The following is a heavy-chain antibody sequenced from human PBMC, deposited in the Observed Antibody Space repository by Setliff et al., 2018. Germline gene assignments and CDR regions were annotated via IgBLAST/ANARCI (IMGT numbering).Heavy chain of an antibody. D-gene: IGHD3-10*01. CDR3: ARHEFVGGYYGSVTYRHFDY. CDR1: GGSITSGRYY. CDR2: IHYSENT. Sequence: SETLSLTCTVSGGSITSGRYYWGWIRQPPGQGLEWIASIHYSENTYYNPSLKTRVTISVDTSKNQFSLQVTSVTATDTAVYYCARHEFVGGYYGSVTYRHFDYWGQGISVTVSS. V-gene: IGHV4-39*01. J-gene: IGHJ4*02.